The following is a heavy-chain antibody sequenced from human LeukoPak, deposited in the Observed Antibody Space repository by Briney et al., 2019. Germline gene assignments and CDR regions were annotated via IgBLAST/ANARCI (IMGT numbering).Heavy chain of an antibody. V-gene: IGHV3-21*01. Sequence: PGGSLRLSCAASGFTFSSYSMNWVRQAPGKGLEWVSCISSSSSYIYYADSVKGRFTISRDNVKNSLYLQMNSLRAEDTAVYYCARGRDSSSSYPGYWGQGTLVTVSS. D-gene: IGHD6-6*01. CDR3: ARGRDSSSSYPGY. CDR1: GFTFSSYS. CDR2: ISSSSSYI. J-gene: IGHJ4*02.